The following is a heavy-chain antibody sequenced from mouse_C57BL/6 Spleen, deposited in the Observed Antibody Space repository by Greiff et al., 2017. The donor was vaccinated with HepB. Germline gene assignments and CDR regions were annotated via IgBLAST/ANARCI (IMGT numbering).Heavy chain of an antibody. CDR1: GYTFTSYW. CDR2: IDPSDSYT. J-gene: IGHJ4*01. D-gene: IGHD2-14*01. Sequence: VQLQQSGAELVRPGTSVKLSCKASGYTFTSYWMHWVKQRPGQGLEWIGVIDPSDSYTNYNQKFKGKATLTVDTSSSTAYMQLSSLTSEDSAVYYCARWVRGYAMDYWGQGTSVTVSS. CDR3: ARWVRGYAMDY. V-gene: IGHV1-59*01.